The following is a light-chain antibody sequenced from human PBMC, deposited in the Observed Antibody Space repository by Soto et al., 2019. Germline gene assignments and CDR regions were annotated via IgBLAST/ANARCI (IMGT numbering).Light chain of an antibody. J-gene: IGKJ2*01. CDR1: QSLVYAAGNTY. V-gene: IGKV2-30*01. CDR3: MQTAHWPYT. Sequence: DVVMTQSPLSLPVTLGQSASISCTSSQSLVYAAGNTYLNWLQQRPGQSPRRLIYKVFNRDSGVPDRFSGSASGSEFTLTISRVEAEDIGVYYCMQTAHWPYTFGRGTKLEIK. CDR2: KVF.